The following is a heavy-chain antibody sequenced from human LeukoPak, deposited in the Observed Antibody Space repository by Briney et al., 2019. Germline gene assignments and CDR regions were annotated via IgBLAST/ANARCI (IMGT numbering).Heavy chain of an antibody. V-gene: IGHV1-69*04. CDR3: ARDTQPEYGGYDFDY. CDR1: GGTFSSYA. D-gene: IGHD5-12*01. Sequence: SVKVSCKASGGTFSSYAISWVRQAPGQGLEWMGRIIPILGIANYAQKFQGRVTITADKSTSTAYMELSSLRSEDTAVYYCARDTQPEYGGYDFDYWGQGTLVTVSS. CDR2: IIPILGIA. J-gene: IGHJ4*02.